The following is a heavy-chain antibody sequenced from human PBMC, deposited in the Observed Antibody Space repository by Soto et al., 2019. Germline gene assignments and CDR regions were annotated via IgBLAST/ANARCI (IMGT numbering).Heavy chain of an antibody. J-gene: IGHJ6*02. Sequence: GASVKVSCKASGYTFTGYYMHWVRQAPGQGLEWMGWINPNSGGTNYAQKFKGWVTMTRDTSISTAYMELSRLKSDDTAVYYCARETMVRGVIPYYYSMDVWGQGTTVTVSS. CDR1: GYTFTGYY. CDR2: INPNSGGT. D-gene: IGHD3-10*01. CDR3: ARETMVRGVIPYYYSMDV. V-gene: IGHV1-2*04.